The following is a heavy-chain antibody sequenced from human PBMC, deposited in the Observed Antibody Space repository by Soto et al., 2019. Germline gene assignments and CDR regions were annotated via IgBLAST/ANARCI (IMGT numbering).Heavy chain of an antibody. D-gene: IGHD3-3*01. CDR3: AKDYDFWSGSEGENYFDY. J-gene: IGHJ4*02. Sequence: EVQLVESGGGLVQPGRPLRLSCAASGFTFDDYAMHWVRQAPGKGLEWVSGISWNSGSIGYADSVKGRFTISRDNAKNSLYLQMNSLRAEDTALYYCAKDYDFWSGSEGENYFDYWGQGTLVTVSS. CDR1: GFTFDDYA. V-gene: IGHV3-9*01. CDR2: ISWNSGSI.